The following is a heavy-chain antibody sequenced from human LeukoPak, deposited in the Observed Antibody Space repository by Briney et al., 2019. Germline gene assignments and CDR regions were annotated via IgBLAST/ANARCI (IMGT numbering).Heavy chain of an antibody. D-gene: IGHD3-10*01. Sequence: SVKVSCKASGGTFSSYAISWVRQAPGQGLEWMGRIIPILGIANYAQKFQGRVTITADKSTSTAYMELSSLRSEDTAVYYCASEVTSSGWFDPWAREPWSPSPQ. CDR2: IIPILGIA. CDR1: GGTFSSYA. CDR3: ASEVTSSGWFDP. J-gene: IGHJ5*02. V-gene: IGHV1-69*04.